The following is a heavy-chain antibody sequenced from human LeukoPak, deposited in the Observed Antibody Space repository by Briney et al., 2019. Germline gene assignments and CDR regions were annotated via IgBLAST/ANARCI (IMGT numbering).Heavy chain of an antibody. Sequence: GGSLTLSCAASGLTFSSYWMSWVRQAPGKGLEWVANIKQDGSEKYYVDSVKGRFTISRDNAKNSLYLQMNSLRAEDTAVYYCARYRVGATRYYFDYWGQRTLVTVSS. J-gene: IGHJ4*02. CDR2: IKQDGSEK. V-gene: IGHV3-7*01. CDR3: ARYRVGATRYYFDY. CDR1: GLTFSSYW. D-gene: IGHD1-26*01.